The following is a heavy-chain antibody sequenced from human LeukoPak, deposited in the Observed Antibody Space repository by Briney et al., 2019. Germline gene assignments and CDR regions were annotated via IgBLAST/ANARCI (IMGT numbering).Heavy chain of an antibody. Sequence: SVKVSCKASGGTFSSYAISWVRQAPGQGLEWMGRIIPILGIANYAQKFQGRVTIIADKSTRAAYMELSSLRSEDTAVYYCAREQGSWYCSGGSCYSGVPLGAFDIWGQGTMVTVSS. D-gene: IGHD2-15*01. CDR1: GGTFSSYA. V-gene: IGHV1-69*04. CDR2: IIPILGIA. CDR3: AREQGSWYCSGGSCYSGVPLGAFDI. J-gene: IGHJ3*02.